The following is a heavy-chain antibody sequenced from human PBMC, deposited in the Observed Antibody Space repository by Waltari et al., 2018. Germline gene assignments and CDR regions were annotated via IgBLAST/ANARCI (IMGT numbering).Heavy chain of an antibody. CDR3: ATGRGLPY. CDR1: EFPFSSFW. Sequence: EVQVVESGGGLVQPGGSLGLSCEVSEFPFSSFWMSWVRQTPGKGLEWVANIRQDGSEKYYVDSVKGRFTVSRDNARNSLYLQMNSLRAEDTAVYYCATGRGLPYWGQGTLVTVSS. V-gene: IGHV3-7*01. CDR2: IRQDGSEK. J-gene: IGHJ4*02.